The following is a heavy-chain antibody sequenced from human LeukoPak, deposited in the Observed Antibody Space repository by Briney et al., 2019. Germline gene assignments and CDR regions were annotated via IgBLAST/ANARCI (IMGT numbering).Heavy chain of an antibody. CDR2: INHSGST. CDR3: ARRAFSDSSGLQCVYYFDY. D-gene: IGHD3-22*01. CDR1: GGSFSGYY. J-gene: IGHJ4*02. Sequence: PSETLSLTCAVYGGSFSGYYWSWIRQPPGKGLEWIGEINHSGSTNYNPSLKSRVTISVDTSKNQFSLKLSSVTAADTAVYYCARRAFSDSSGLQCVYYFDYWGQGTLVTVSS. V-gene: IGHV4-34*01.